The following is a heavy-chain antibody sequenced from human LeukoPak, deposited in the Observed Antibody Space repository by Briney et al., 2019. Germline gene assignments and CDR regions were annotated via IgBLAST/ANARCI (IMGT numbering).Heavy chain of an antibody. CDR3: ARELDGNGGWFDP. V-gene: IGHV4-59*13. Sequence: SETLSLTCTVSGDSISDYYWSWIRQPPGKGLERIGEVYYSGSTHYNPSLKSRVTISVDTSKNQFSLSLRSVTTADTAVYFCARELDGNGGWFDPWGQGTLVIVSS. CDR1: GDSISDYY. J-gene: IGHJ5*02. D-gene: IGHD3-10*01. CDR2: VYYSGST.